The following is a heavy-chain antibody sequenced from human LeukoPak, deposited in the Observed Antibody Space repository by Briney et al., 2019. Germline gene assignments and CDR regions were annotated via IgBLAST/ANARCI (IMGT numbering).Heavy chain of an antibody. J-gene: IGHJ4*02. CDR1: GGTFSSYA. V-gene: IGHV1-69*05. CDR3: ARDKVDCSSGSCYSLGFGY. D-gene: IGHD2-15*01. CDR2: IIPIFGTA. Sequence: ASVKVSCKAAGGTFSSYAISWVRQAPGQRLEWTGGIIPIFGTANYAQKFQGRVTITTDESTSTAYMELSSLRSEDTAVYYCARDKVDCSSGSCYSLGFGYWGQGTLVTVSS.